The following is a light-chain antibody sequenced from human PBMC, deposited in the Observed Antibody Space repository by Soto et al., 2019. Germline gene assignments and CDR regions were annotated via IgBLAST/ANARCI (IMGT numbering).Light chain of an antibody. Sequence: DIQMTQSPSTLSASVGDRVTITFRASQTISTWLAWYQQKPGKAPELLIYKASNLESGVPSRFSGSGSGTEFTLTISSLQPDDFATYYCQQYNSYLRTFGQGTKVEIK. CDR1: QTISTW. CDR3: QQYNSYLRT. V-gene: IGKV1-5*03. J-gene: IGKJ1*01. CDR2: KAS.